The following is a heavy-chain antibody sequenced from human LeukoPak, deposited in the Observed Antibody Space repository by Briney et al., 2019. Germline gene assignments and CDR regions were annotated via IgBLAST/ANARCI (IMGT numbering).Heavy chain of an antibody. J-gene: IGHJ6*03. V-gene: IGHV1-8*01. CDR3: ARGQRRGVIRSYYYYYMDV. CDR2: MNPNSGNT. CDR1: GYTFTSDD. D-gene: IGHD3-10*01. Sequence: ASVKVSCKASGYTFTSDDINWVRQATGQGLEWMGWMNPNSGNTGYAQKFQGRVTMTRNTSISTAYMELSSLRSEDTAVYYCARGQRRGVIRSYYYYYMDVWGKGTTVTVSS.